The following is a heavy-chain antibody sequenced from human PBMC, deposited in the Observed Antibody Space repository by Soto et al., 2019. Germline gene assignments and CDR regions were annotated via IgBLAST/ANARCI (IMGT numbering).Heavy chain of an antibody. Sequence: PSETLSLTCTVSGGSISSSSYYWGWIRQPPGKGLEWIGSIYYSGSTYYNPSLKSRVTISVDTSKNQFSLKLSSVTAADTAVYYCARTFIRAGYSQTPYFDYWGQGTLVTVSS. CDR1: GGSISSSSYY. D-gene: IGHD3-9*01. J-gene: IGHJ4*02. V-gene: IGHV4-39*01. CDR2: IYYSGST. CDR3: ARTFIRAGYSQTPYFDY.